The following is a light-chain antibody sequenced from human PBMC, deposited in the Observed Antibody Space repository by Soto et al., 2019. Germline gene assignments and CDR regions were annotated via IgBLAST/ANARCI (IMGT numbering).Light chain of an antibody. CDR1: QAISNY. CDR3: QKYNSAPLT. CDR2: AAS. Sequence: DIQMTQSPSPLSASVGDRVTITCRASQAISNYLAWYQQKPGKVPKLLIYAASALQSGVPSRFSGSGSGTDFTLTISSLQPEDVATYYCQKYNSAPLTFGQGTKVDIK. V-gene: IGKV1-27*01. J-gene: IGKJ1*01.